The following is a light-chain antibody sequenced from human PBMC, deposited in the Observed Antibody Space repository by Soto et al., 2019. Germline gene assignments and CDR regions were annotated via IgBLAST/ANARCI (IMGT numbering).Light chain of an antibody. J-gene: IGKJ3*01. CDR3: QQYNNWPL. V-gene: IGKV3-15*01. CDR1: QSVSSN. Sequence: EIVMTQSPATLSVSPGERATLSCRASQSVSSNLAWYQQKPGQAPRLLIYGASTRATGIPARFSGSRSGTEFTLNISSLQSEDFEVYYCQQYNNWPLFGPGTKVDIK. CDR2: GAS.